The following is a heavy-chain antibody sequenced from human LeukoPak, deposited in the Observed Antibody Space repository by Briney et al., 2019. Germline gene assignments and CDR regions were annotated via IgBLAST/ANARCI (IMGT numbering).Heavy chain of an antibody. CDR3: ARIDSSSWYGDLAY. D-gene: IGHD6-13*01. CDR2: ISSSSSTK. Sequence: PGGSLRLSCAASGFTFSSYSMNWVRQAPGKGLEWVSYISSSSSTKYYADSVKGRFTISRDNAKNSLYLQMNSLRDEDTAVYYCARIDSSSWYGDLAYWGQGTLVTVSS. CDR1: GFTFSSYS. V-gene: IGHV3-48*02. J-gene: IGHJ4*02.